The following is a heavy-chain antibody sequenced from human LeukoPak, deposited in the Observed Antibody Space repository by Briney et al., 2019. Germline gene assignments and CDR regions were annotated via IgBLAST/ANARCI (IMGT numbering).Heavy chain of an antibody. CDR1: GFPFSSHA. Sequence: GGSLRLSCAASGFPFSSHALAWVRQAPGKGLEWVSSFTGRDAITYYADSVKGRFTISRDNAKNSLYLQMNSLRAEDTAVYYCARTDYGPSGMDVWGQGTTVTVSS. V-gene: IGHV3-21*01. D-gene: IGHD4-17*01. J-gene: IGHJ6*02. CDR3: ARTDYGPSGMDV. CDR2: FTGRDAIT.